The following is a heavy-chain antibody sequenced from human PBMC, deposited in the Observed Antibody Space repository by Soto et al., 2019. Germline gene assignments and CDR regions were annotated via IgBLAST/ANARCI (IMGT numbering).Heavy chain of an antibody. CDR2: ISGSGGST. CDR3: AKDIEDIVVVPAAMSDY. CDR1: GFTFSSYA. J-gene: IGHJ4*02. Sequence: HPGGSLRLSCAASGFTFSSYAMSWVRQAPGKGLEWVSAISGSGGSTYYADSVKGRFTISRDNSKNTLYLQMNSLRAEDTAVYYCAKDIEDIVVVPAAMSDYWGQGTLVTVSS. D-gene: IGHD2-2*01. V-gene: IGHV3-23*01.